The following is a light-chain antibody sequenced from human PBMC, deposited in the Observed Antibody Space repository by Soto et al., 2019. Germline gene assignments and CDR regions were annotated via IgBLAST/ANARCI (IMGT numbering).Light chain of an antibody. CDR2: DND. Sequence: QSVLTQSPSVSGTPGQRVTISCSGSGSSIGSNSVSWYQQVHGKAPKLLIHDNDERASGVPDRFSGSKSGTSASLAISGLQSEDEADYYCSAWDHSLTAVFGGGTKLTVL. CDR3: SAWDHSLTAV. CDR1: GSSIGSNS. J-gene: IGLJ3*02. V-gene: IGLV1-44*01.